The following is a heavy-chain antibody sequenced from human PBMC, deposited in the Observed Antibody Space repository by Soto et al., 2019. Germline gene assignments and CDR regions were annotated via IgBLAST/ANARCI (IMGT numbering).Heavy chain of an antibody. CDR1: GFTFSSYW. D-gene: IGHD6-13*01. J-gene: IGHJ6*02. V-gene: IGHV3-74*01. Sequence: GVSLRLSCAASGFTFSSYWMHWVRQAPGKGLVWVSRINSDGSSTSYADSVKGRFNISRDNAKNTLYLQMNSLRAEDTAVYYCARGQPLIAAAGRDDYYYYYGMAVWGQGTTVTVSS. CDR3: ARGQPLIAAAGRDDYYYYYGMAV. CDR2: INSDGSST.